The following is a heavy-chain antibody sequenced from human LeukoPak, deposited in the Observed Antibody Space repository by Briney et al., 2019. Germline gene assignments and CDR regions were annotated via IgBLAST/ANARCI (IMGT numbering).Heavy chain of an antibody. CDR2: VSAGGGDT. V-gene: IGHV3-23*01. J-gene: IGHJ3*02. Sequence: PGGSLRLSCAASGFTFSNYAMTWVRQAPGKGLEWVSAVSAGGGDTYYADSVKGRFTISRDNAKNSLYLQMNSLRAEDTAVYYCARADYYDSSGYYADAFDIWGQGTMVTVSS. CDR1: GFTFSNYA. CDR3: ARADYYDSSGYYADAFDI. D-gene: IGHD3-22*01.